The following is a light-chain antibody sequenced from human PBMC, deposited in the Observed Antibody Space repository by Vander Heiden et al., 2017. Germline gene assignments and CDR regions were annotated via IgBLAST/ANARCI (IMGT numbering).Light chain of an antibody. Sequence: SSELTPEPAVSVALGQTVRITCQGDSLRSYYASWYQQKPGQAPVLVIYGKNTRPSGIPDRFSGARSGNTASLTITGAQAEDEADYYCNSRDSSGNHPFGGGTKLTVL. CDR3: NSRDSSGNHP. J-gene: IGLJ2*01. V-gene: IGLV3-19*01. CDR2: GKN. CDR1: SLRSYY.